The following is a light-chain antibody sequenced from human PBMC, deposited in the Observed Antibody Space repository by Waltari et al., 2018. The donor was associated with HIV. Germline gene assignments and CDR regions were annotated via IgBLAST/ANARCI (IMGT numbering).Light chain of an antibody. CDR3: SSHTTCSTLYV. CDR2: EVN. CDR1: SSEIGYYDS. J-gene: IGLJ1*01. Sequence: QSALTQPASVSGSPGQSITISCTGTSSEIGYYDSVSWYQQHPGKAPKLMIYEVNNRPSGFSTRFSGSKSCNTASLTISGLQAEDEADYYCSSHTTCSTLYVFGTGTKVTVL. V-gene: IGLV2-14*01.